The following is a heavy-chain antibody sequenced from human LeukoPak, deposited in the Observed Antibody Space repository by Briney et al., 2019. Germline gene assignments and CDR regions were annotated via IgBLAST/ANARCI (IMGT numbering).Heavy chain of an antibody. CDR1: GFTFSSFG. J-gene: IGHJ3*02. V-gene: IGHV3-33*01. CDR2: IWYDGSIK. D-gene: IGHD3-9*01. Sequence: GRSLRLSCAASGFTFSSFGMLWVRHIPGKGLEWVAVIWYDGSIKYYSDPVKGRFTVSRDNSKNTLYLQVSSLRPEDTAVYYCARDDWGLGKSAYDIWGQGTMVTVSS. CDR3: ARDDWGLGKSAYDI.